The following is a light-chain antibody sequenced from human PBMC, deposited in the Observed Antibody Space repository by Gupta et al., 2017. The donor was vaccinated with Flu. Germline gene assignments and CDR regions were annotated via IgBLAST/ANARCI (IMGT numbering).Light chain of an antibody. J-gene: IGKJ1*01. CDR3: CQECSSAPR. V-gene: IGKV3-20*01. CDR1: QTVSRNT. Sequence: DTLYLSPGERVILSCRASQTVSRNTLARYQQKPGQAPRLLIYGASSRATAIPDRYSGSRSVRDFSLTIIGLVPQDIAVYYFCQECSSAPRFGQGTKLEI. CDR2: GAS.